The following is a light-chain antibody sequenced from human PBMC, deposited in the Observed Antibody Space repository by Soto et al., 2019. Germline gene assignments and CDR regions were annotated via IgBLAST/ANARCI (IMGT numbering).Light chain of an antibody. CDR2: EDS. CDR3: CSCGGSKAV. Sequence: QSALTPPASVSGSPVPSITISCTGTSSDVGSHNLVSLYQQHPGQAPKLMMYEDSTRRLGVSTRFSASKSGNTASLTISGLQAADEAEYYRCSCGGSKAVLGGGTPLTVL. CDR1: SSDVGSHNL. J-gene: IGLJ7*01. V-gene: IGLV2-23*01.